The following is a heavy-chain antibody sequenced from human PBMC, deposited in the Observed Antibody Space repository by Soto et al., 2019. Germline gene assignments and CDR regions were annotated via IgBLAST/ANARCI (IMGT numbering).Heavy chain of an antibody. CDR2: ISGSDGST. J-gene: IGHJ1*01. CDR1: GFTFSIYA. Sequence: GGSLRLSCAASGFTFSIYAMTWVRQAPGKGLEWVSGISGSDGSTNYADSMKGRFTISRDNSKNTLYLQMNSLRAEETAVYYCAKAPGPMTHGYFQHWGQGTLVTVSS. CDR3: AKAPGPMTHGYFQH. V-gene: IGHV3-23*01.